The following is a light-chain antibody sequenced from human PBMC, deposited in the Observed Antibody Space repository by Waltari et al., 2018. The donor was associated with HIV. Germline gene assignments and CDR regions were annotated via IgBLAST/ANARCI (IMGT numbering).Light chain of an antibody. CDR1: SSNIGSNY. CDR2: RNN. Sequence: QSVLTQPPSASGTPGQRVTISCSGSSSNIGSNYVYWYQQLPGTAPKLLIYRNNQLPSGVPDRFSGSKPGTSASLAISGLRSEDEADYYCAAWDDSLSGPGVFGGGTKLTVL. CDR3: AAWDDSLSGPGV. V-gene: IGLV1-47*01. J-gene: IGLJ3*02.